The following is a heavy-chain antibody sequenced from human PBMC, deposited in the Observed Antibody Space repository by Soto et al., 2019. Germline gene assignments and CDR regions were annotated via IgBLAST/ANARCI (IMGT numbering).Heavy chain of an antibody. CDR2: IYSDGST. J-gene: IGHJ4*02. V-gene: IGHV3-66*01. D-gene: IGHD6-13*01. CDR1: GFIVSSNY. CDR3: ERIQTRYSSSCDYFDY. Sequence: EVQLVESGGTLVQPGGSLRLSCVASGFIVSSNYMSWVRQAQGKGLEWVSIIYSDGSTFNADSVKGRCTISRDNFKHTRYLQMSSLIAEDTAVYYCERIQTRYSSSCDYFDYWCQGTLVTVSS.